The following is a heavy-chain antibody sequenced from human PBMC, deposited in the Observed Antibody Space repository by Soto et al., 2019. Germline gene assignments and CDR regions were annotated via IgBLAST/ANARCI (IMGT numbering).Heavy chain of an antibody. J-gene: IGHJ5*02. CDR3: AKAITIFGVVIGPWFDP. CDR2: ISYDGSNK. Sequence: PGGSLRLSCAACGFTFSSYGMHWVRQAPGKGLEWVAVISYDGSNKYYADSVKGRFTISRDNSKNTLYLQMNSLRAEDTAVYYSAKAITIFGVVIGPWFDPWGQGTLVTVSS. D-gene: IGHD3-3*01. CDR1: GFTFSSYG. V-gene: IGHV3-30*18.